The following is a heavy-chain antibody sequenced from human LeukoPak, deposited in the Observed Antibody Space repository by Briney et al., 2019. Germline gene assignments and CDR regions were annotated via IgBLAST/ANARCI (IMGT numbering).Heavy chain of an antibody. CDR2: INPNSGGT. CDR3: AREGGGVVPAAFFDY. J-gene: IGHJ4*02. CDR1: GYTFTGYY. V-gene: IGHV1-2*02. Sequence: GASVKVSCKASGYTFTGYYMHWVRQAPGQGLEWMGWINPNSGGTNYAQKFQGRVTMTRDTSISTAYMELSRLRSDDTAVYYCAREGGGVVPAAFFDYWGQGTLVTVSS. D-gene: IGHD2-2*01.